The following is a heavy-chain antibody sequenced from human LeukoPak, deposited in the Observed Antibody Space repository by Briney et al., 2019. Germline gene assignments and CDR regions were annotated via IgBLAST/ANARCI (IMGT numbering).Heavy chain of an antibody. Sequence: GGSLRLSCAASWLTVSANCMSWVRQTPGQGLEWVSSIYSDGDTYYTNSVKGRFTISRDNSKNRVYLQMNTLTAEDTARYYCASGPFTRIVGSFDIWGPGTLVTVSS. D-gene: IGHD3-22*01. CDR2: IYSDGDT. V-gene: IGHV3-53*01. CDR1: WLTVSANC. J-gene: IGHJ3*02. CDR3: ASGPFTRIVGSFDI.